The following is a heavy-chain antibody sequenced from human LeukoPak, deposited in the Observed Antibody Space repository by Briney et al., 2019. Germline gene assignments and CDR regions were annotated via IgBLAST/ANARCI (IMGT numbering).Heavy chain of an antibody. D-gene: IGHD2-2*03. CDR2: IYTSGST. J-gene: IGHJ2*01. Sequence: PSETLSLTCTVSGGSISSGSYYWSWIRQPAGKGLEWIGRIYTSGSTNYNPSLKSRVTISVDTSKNQFSLKLSSVTAADTAVYYCARRALFCSAGYCSSTSQNAGWYFDLWGRGTLVTVSS. V-gene: IGHV4-61*02. CDR3: ARRALFCSAGYCSSTSQNAGWYFDL. CDR1: GGSISSGSYY.